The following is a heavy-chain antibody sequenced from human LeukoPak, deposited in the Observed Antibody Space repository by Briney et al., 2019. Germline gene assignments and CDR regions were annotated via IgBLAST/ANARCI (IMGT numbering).Heavy chain of an antibody. CDR3: ARHYQPVLLWFGEAPGYYFDY. V-gene: IGHV3-21*01. Sequence: GGSLRLSCAASGFTFNTYNMNWVRQAPGKGLEWVSSISSSSSYIYYADSVKGRFTISRDNAKNSLYLQMNSLRAEDTAVYYCARHYQPVLLWFGEAPGYYFDYWGQGTLVTVSS. D-gene: IGHD3-10*01. CDR2: ISSSSSYI. CDR1: GFTFNTYN. J-gene: IGHJ4*02.